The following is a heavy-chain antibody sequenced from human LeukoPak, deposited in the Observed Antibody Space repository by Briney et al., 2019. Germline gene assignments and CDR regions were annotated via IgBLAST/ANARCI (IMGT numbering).Heavy chain of an antibody. CDR3: ARDPDTAMVGDY. CDR2: IYDSGST. Sequence: NPSETLSLTCTVSGGSIRSSYYYWSWIRQPPGKGLEWIGYIYDSGSTYYNPSLKSRITISVDTSENRFSLKLSSVTATDTAVYYCARDPDTAMVGDYWGQGTLVTVSS. D-gene: IGHD5-18*01. J-gene: IGHJ4*02. V-gene: IGHV4-30-4*01. CDR1: GGSIRSSYYY.